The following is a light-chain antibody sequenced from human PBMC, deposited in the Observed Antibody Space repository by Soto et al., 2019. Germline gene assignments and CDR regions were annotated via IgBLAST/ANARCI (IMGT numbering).Light chain of an antibody. J-gene: IGKJ1*01. CDR3: LQVNSFPRT. CDR1: QGIGVR. CDR2: SAS. V-gene: IGKV1-12*01. Sequence: IQMTQSPSSLSASIGDRVTITCRASQGIGVRLAWFQQKPGKAPQYLIQSASTLASGVPSRFSGSGSGTDFILTINNLQTEDVATYYCLQVNSFPRTVGQGTKVDIK.